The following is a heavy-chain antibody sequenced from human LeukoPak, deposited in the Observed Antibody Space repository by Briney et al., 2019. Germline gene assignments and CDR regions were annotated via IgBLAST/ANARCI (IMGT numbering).Heavy chain of an antibody. CDR1: GGTFSSYA. CDR3: ARDYGGNSGWFDP. D-gene: IGHD4-23*01. V-gene: IGHV1-8*02. CDR2: MSPNSGDT. J-gene: IGHJ5*02. Sequence: ASVKVSCKASGGTFSSYAINWVRQATGQGLEWMGWMSPNSGDTGYAQKFQGRVTMTRDTSISTAYMELSSLTSEDTAVYYCARDYGGNSGWFDPWGQGTLVTVSS.